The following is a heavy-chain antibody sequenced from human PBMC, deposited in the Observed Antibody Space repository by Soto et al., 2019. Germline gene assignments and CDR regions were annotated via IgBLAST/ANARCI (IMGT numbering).Heavy chain of an antibody. D-gene: IGHD1-7*01. CDR2: IIPSSGST. CDR3: ARVMYNWNYGTRQNYYNAMDV. V-gene: IGHV1-69*01. CDR1: GGTFSKYG. J-gene: IGHJ6*02. Sequence: QVQLAQSGAEVKKPGSTVKVSCKTSGGTFSKYGISWVRQAPGQGLEWVGGIIPSSGSTTYAQKFQGRVTIIADDSTSTAYMELSNLRSEDTAVYHCARVMYNWNYGTRQNYYNAMDVWGQGTTVTVSS.